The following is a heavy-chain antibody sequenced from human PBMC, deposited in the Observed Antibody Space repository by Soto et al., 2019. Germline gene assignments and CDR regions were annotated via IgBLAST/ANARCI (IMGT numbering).Heavy chain of an antibody. Sequence: QVQLVQSGAEVQKPGSSVKVSCKASGDTFSSYAISWVRQAPEQGLEWMGGIIPIFGTANYAQKFQGRVTITADESTSTAYMELSSLRSEDTAVYYCARDGSGYRSRASPMDVWGQGTTVTVSS. CDR3: ARDGSGYRSRASPMDV. J-gene: IGHJ6*02. V-gene: IGHV1-69*01. CDR2: IIPIFGTA. D-gene: IGHD3-22*01. CDR1: GDTFSSYA.